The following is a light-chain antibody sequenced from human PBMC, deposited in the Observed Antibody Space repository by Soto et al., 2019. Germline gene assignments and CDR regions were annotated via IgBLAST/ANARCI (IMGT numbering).Light chain of an antibody. V-gene: IGLV2-11*01. Sequence: QSALTQPRSVSGSPGQSVTISCTGTSSDVGGYNYVSWYQQHPDKAPKLMIYDVSKRPSGVPDRFSGSKSGNTASLTISGLQAEDEADYYCYSYVGSYTRVFGGGTKLTVL. J-gene: IGLJ3*02. CDR3: YSYVGSYTRV. CDR2: DVS. CDR1: SSDVGGYNY.